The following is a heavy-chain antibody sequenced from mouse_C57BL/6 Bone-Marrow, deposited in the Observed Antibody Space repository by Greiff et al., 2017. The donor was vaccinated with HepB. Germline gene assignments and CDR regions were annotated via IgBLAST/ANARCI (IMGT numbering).Heavy chain of an antibody. CDR3: ARKGDYYGSSYWYFDV. CDR2: ISNLAYSI. V-gene: IGHV5-15*01. CDR1: GFTFSDYG. D-gene: IGHD1-1*01. Sequence: EVHLVESGGGLVQPGGSLKLSCAASGFTFSDYGMAWVRQAPSKGPEWVAFISNLAYSIYYADTVTGRFTITRENAKNTLYLEMSSLRSEDTAMYYCARKGDYYGSSYWYFDVWGTGTTVTVSS. J-gene: IGHJ1*03.